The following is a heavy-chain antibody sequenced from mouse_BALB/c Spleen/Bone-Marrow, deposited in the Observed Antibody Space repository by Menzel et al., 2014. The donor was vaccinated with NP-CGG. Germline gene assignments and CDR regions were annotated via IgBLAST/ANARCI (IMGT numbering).Heavy chain of an antibody. CDR2: IAPGSGST. Sequence: DLVRPGASVKLSCKVPGYTFTSYWINWIKQRLGQGLERIGRIAPGSGSTYYNEMFKGKATLTVDTSSSTAYIQLSSLSSEDSAVYFCARFPIYYGNYGAKDYWGQGTSVTVSP. V-gene: IGHV1S41*01. J-gene: IGHJ4*01. CDR3: ARFPIYYGNYGAKDY. CDR1: GYTFTSYW. D-gene: IGHD2-1*01.